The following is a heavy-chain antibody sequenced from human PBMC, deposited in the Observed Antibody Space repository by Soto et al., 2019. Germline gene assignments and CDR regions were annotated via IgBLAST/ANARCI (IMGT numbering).Heavy chain of an antibody. V-gene: IGHV3-7*03. J-gene: IGHJ6*02. CDR3: ARVTYSSSWGLFYYYYGMDA. CDR1: GFTFSSYW. Sequence: GGSLRLSCAASGFTFSSYWMSWVRQAPGKGLEWVANIKQDGSEKYYVDSVKGRFTISRDNAKNSLYLQMNSLRAEDTAVYYCARVTYSSSWGLFYYYYGMDAWGQGTTVTVSS. D-gene: IGHD6-13*01. CDR2: IKQDGSEK.